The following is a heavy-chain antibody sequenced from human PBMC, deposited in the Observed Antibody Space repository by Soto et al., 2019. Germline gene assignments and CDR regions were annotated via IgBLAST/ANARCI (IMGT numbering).Heavy chain of an antibody. Sequence: SETLSLTCAVYGGSFSGYYWSWIRQPPGKGLEWIGEINHSGSTNYNPSLKSRVTISVDTSKNQFSLKLSSVTAADTAVYYCARVRVSMVRGVRYYFDYWGQGTLVTVSS. CDR2: INHSGST. D-gene: IGHD3-10*01. J-gene: IGHJ4*02. V-gene: IGHV4-34*01. CDR3: ARVRVSMVRGVRYYFDY. CDR1: GGSFSGYY.